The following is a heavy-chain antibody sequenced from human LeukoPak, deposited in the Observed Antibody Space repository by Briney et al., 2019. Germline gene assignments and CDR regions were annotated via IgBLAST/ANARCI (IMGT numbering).Heavy chain of an antibody. CDR1: GFRFRSYG. J-gene: IGHJ6*03. CDR3: ASAGLGPYYYYYYMDV. V-gene: IGHV3-30*02. D-gene: IGHD3-16*01. CDR2: IRADGSNK. Sequence: PGGSLRLSCAASGFRFRSYGMHWVRQAPGKGLEWETFIRADGSNKYYADSVKGRFTISRDNSNNTQFLQMNSLRAEDTAVYYCASAGLGPYYYYYYMDVWGKGTTVTVSS.